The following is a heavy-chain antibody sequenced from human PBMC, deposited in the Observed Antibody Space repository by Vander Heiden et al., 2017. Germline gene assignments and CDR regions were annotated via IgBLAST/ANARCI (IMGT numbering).Heavy chain of an antibody. CDR2: IYSGGST. D-gene: IGHD2-2*01. J-gene: IGHJ4*02. Sequence: EVQLVESGGGLIQPGGSLRLSCAASGFPVSSNYMSWVRQAPGKGLEWVSVIYSGGSTYYADSVKGRFTISRDNSKNTLYLQMNSLRAEDTAVYYCARDRPTQLGSIFDYWGQGTLVTVSS. CDR3: ARDRPTQLGSIFDY. V-gene: IGHV3-53*01. CDR1: GFPVSSNY.